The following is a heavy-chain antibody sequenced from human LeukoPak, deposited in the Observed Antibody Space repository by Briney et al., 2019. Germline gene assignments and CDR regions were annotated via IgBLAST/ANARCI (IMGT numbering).Heavy chain of an antibody. CDR2: IYPGDSDT. CDR3: ALGYSSSRWGAYYYYYMDV. D-gene: IGHD6-13*01. Sequence: GESLKISCKGSGYSFTSYWIGWVRQMPGRGLEWMGTIYPGDSDTRYSPSFQGQVTISADKSISTAYLQWSSLKASDTAMYYCALGYSSSRWGAYYYYYMDVWGKGTTVTVSS. V-gene: IGHV5-51*01. CDR1: GYSFTSYW. J-gene: IGHJ6*03.